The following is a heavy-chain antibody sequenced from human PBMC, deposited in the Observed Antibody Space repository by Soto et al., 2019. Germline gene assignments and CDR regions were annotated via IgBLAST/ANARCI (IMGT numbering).Heavy chain of an antibody. D-gene: IGHD5-12*01. Sequence: TLSLTCTVSGGSISSGGYYWIWIRQHPGKGLEWIGYIYYSGSTYYNPSLKSRVTISVDTSKNQFSLKLSSVTAADTAVYYCARNQRRDGYNYFDYWGQGTLVTVSS. CDR3: ARNQRRDGYNYFDY. CDR1: GGSISSGGYY. V-gene: IGHV4-31*03. CDR2: IYYSGST. J-gene: IGHJ4*02.